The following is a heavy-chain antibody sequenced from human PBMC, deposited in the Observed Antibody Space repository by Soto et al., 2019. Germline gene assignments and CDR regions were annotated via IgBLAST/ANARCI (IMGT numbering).Heavy chain of an antibody. D-gene: IGHD6-19*01. CDR3: SRDQGWHDLAGWFDP. V-gene: IGHV1-46*03. CDR2: IDPTGGNR. CDR1: GHSITSHY. J-gene: IGHJ5*02. Sequence: GASVKVSCKASGHSITSHYMHWVRQAPGQGLEWMGTIDPTGGNRNYAQKFQGRVTMTRDTSTSTVYMELSSLTSEDTAVYYCSRDQGWHDLAGWFDPWGQGTLGTVSS.